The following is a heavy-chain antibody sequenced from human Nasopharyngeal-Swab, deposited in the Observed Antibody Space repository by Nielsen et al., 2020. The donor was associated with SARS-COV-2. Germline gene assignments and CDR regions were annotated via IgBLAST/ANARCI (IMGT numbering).Heavy chain of an antibody. CDR2: IKRKADGGTV. CDR1: GFVFSSVW. V-gene: IGHV3-15*01. J-gene: IGHJ4*02. Sequence: GGSLRLSCAASGFVFSSVWMSWVRQAPGKGLEWVGRIKRKADGGTVEYATAVRGRFSISIYDSRNTLFLQMNRLKTEDTAVYYCTTLHRTGWFWGQGTLVTVSS. CDR3: TTLHRTGWF. D-gene: IGHD6-19*01.